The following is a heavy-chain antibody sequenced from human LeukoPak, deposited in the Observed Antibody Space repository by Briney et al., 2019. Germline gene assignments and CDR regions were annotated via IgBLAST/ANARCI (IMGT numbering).Heavy chain of an antibody. J-gene: IGHJ4*02. CDR2: TNTNTGNP. CDR3: ARGRNDSPGDY. D-gene: IGHD4-11*01. Sequence: ASVKVSCKASGYTFTSYAMNWVRQAPGQGLDWMGWTNTNTGNPTYTQGFTGRFVFSLDTSVSTAYLQISSLKAEDTAIYYCARGRNDSPGDYWGQGTLVTVSS. V-gene: IGHV7-4-1*02. CDR1: GYTFTSYA.